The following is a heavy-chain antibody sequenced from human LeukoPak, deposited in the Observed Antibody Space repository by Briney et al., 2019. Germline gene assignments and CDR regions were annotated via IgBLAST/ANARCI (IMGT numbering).Heavy chain of an antibody. V-gene: IGHV1-24*01. CDR1: GYTLTELS. D-gene: IGHD2-2*01. CDR2: FDPEDGET. CDR3: ASIVVPAAIDSGLFDY. J-gene: IGHJ4*02. Sequence: ASVKVSCKVSGYTLTELSMHWVRQAPGKGLEWMGGFDPEDGETIYAQKFQGRVTMTEDTSTDTAYMELSSLRSEDTAVYYGASIVVPAAIDSGLFDYWGREPWSPSPQ.